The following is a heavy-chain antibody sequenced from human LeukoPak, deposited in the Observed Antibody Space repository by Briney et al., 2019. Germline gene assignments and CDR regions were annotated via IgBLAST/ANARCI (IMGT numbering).Heavy chain of an antibody. CDR1: GFTFSSAW. CDR2: IKSKTDGGTT. D-gene: IGHD4-17*01. Sequence: TGGSLRLSCAASGFTFSSAWMSWVRQAPGKGLEWVGRIKSKTDGGTTDYAAPVKGRFTISRDDSKNTLYLQMNSLKTEDTAVYYCTTDYGDNYYYYGMDVWGQGTTVTVSS. J-gene: IGHJ6*02. CDR3: TTDYGDNYYYYGMDV. V-gene: IGHV3-15*01.